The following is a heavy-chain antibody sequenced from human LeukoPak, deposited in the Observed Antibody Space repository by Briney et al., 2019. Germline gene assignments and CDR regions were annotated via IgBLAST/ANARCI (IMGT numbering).Heavy chain of an antibody. Sequence: PGGSLRLSCAASGFTFSSYGMRWVRQAPGKGLEWVAVISYDGSNKYYADSVKGRFTISRDNSKNTLYLQMNSLRAEDTAVYYCAKDGATAMAFDYWGQGTLVTVSS. V-gene: IGHV3-30*18. CDR1: GFTFSSYG. CDR2: ISYDGSNK. CDR3: AKDGATAMAFDY. D-gene: IGHD5-18*01. J-gene: IGHJ4*02.